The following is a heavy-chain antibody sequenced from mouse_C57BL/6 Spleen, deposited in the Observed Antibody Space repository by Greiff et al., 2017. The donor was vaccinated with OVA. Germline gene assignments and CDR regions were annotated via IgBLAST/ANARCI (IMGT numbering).Heavy chain of an antibody. Sequence: EVQLVESGGGLVQPKGSLKLSCAASGFSFNTYAMNWVRQAPGKGLAWVARIRSKSNNYATYYADSVKDRFTISRDDSESMLYLQMNNLKTEDTAMYYCVSSFITTVVAPYAMDYWGQGTSVTVSS. CDR3: VSSFITTVVAPYAMDY. V-gene: IGHV10-1*01. CDR1: GFSFNTYA. J-gene: IGHJ4*01. CDR2: IRSKSNNYAT. D-gene: IGHD1-1*01.